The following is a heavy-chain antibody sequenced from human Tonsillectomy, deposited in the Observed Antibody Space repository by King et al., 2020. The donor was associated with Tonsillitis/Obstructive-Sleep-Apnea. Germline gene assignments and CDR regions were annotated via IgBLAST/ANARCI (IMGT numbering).Heavy chain of an antibody. CDR3: AKARTPIVVVPAAMEG. D-gene: IGHD2-2*01. CDR2: ISGSSHST. V-gene: IGHV3-23*04. J-gene: IGHJ4*02. CDR1: GFTFSSYA. Sequence: VQLVESGGGLVQPGGSLKLSCAASGFTFSSYAMNWVRQAPGKGLEWVSTISGSSHSTYYGDSVKGRFTISRGNSKNTLYLQMNSLRAEDTAVYYRAKARTPIVVVPAAMEGWGQGTLVTVSS.